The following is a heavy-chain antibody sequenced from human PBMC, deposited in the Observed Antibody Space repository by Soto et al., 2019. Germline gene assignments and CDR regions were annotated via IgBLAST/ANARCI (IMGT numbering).Heavy chain of an antibody. J-gene: IGHJ4*02. CDR2: TYYNGNA. CDR1: GGSIDRSNYY. CDR3: ARHFVAVVIKGWGY. V-gene: IGHV4-39*01. D-gene: IGHD3-10*01. Sequence: PSETLSLTSNVSGGSIDRSNYYWDWLRQPPGKGLEWIGTTYYNGNAYYNPSLKSRVSMSVDTSKNQFSLKLVSVTAADTAVYYCARHFVAVVIKGWGYWGQGTQVTVSS.